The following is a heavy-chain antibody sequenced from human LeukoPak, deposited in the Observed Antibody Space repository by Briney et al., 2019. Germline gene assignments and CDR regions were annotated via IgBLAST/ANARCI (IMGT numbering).Heavy chain of an antibody. CDR2: ISTRSGTI. CDR3: ARDLNSGWYSLYYFDY. J-gene: IGHJ4*02. V-gene: IGHV3-48*01. Sequence: PGGSLRLSCAASGFTFSNYSMNWVRQAPGKGLEWVSYISTRSGTIYYTDSVKGRFTISRDNAKNSLYLQMNSLRAEDSAVYYCARDLNSGWYSLYYFDYWGQGTLVTVSS. CDR1: GFTFSNYS. D-gene: IGHD6-19*01.